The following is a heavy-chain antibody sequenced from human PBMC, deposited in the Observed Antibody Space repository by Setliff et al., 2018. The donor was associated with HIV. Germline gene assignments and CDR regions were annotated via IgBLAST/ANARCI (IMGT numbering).Heavy chain of an antibody. J-gene: IGHJ4*02. D-gene: IGHD3-10*01. V-gene: IGHV4-59*11. CDR3: VRVGYHGSGRYSFDY. Sequence: SETLSLTCTVSGDSITGHYWNWIRQPPGKGLEWIGYIFYTGSTNYNPSLKSRVTISVDTSKKQFFLKLSSVTAADTAVYYCVRVGYHGSGRYSFDYWGQGTLVTVSS. CDR2: IFYTGST. CDR1: GDSITGHY.